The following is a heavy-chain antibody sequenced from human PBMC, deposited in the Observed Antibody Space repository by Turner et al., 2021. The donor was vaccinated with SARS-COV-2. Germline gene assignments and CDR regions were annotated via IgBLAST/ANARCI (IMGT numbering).Heavy chain of an antibody. CDR3: ASDNGYSSSWYSVAFDI. Sequence: VQLVESGGGLVQPGGSLRLSCAASGFTFSTYWMSWVRQAPGKGLEWVANIKQDGSEKYYVDSVKGRFNISRDNTKNSLYLQMNSLRAEDTAVYYCASDNGYSSSWYSVAFDIWGQGKMVTVSS. J-gene: IGHJ3*02. V-gene: IGHV3-7*04. CDR2: IKQDGSEK. D-gene: IGHD6-13*01. CDR1: GFTFSTYW.